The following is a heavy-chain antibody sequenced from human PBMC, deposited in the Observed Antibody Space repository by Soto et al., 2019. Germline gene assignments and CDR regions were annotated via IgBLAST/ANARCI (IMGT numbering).Heavy chain of an antibody. Sequence: GGSLRLSCAASRFTFSSYAMSWVRQAPGKGLEWVSAISGSGGSTYYADSVKGRFTISRDNSKNTLYLQMNSLRAEDTAVYYCAKGMRYCSGGSCYSPFDYWGQGTLVTVSS. J-gene: IGHJ4*02. CDR3: AKGMRYCSGGSCYSPFDY. CDR1: RFTFSSYA. CDR2: ISGSGGST. D-gene: IGHD2-15*01. V-gene: IGHV3-23*01.